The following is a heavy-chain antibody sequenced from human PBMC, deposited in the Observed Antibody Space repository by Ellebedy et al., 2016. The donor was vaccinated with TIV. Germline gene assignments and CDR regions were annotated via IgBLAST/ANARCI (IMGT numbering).Heavy chain of an antibody. CDR3: ARDYASG. V-gene: IGHV3-30*14. D-gene: IGHD3-16*01. Sequence: PGGSLRLSCAASGFTFSNYAIHWVRQAPGRGLEWVAVVSYDGSSTYYADSVKGRFTISRDNSKNTLYLQMNSLRAEDTAVYYCARDYASGWGQGTLVTVSS. CDR2: VSYDGSST. J-gene: IGHJ4*02. CDR1: GFTFSNYA.